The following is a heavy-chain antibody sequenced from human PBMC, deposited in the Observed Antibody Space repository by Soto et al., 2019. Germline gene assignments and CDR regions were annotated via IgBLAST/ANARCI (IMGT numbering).Heavy chain of an antibody. V-gene: IGHV3-7*03. CDR1: GFTFSSYW. J-gene: IGHJ6*02. CDR2: MKQDGIEK. Sequence: EVQLVESGGGLVQPGGSLRLSCAASGFTFSSYWMSWVRQAPGKGLEWVANMKQDGIEKYYVDSVKGRFTISRDNAKNSLYLQMDSLRAEDTAVYYCARNSPMTRGNGMDVWGQGTKVTVSS. D-gene: IGHD3-10*01. CDR3: ARNSPMTRGNGMDV.